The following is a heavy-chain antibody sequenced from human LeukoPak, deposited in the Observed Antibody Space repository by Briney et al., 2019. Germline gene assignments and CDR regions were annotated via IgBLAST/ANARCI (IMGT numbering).Heavy chain of an antibody. CDR3: ARDSGGYPGHFDY. CDR1: GFTFSGFW. D-gene: IGHD1-26*01. CDR2: LHSDGSNT. V-gene: IGHV3-74*01. J-gene: IGHJ4*02. Sequence: PGGSLRLSCAASGFTFSGFWMHWVRQARGKGQGWISRLHSDGSNTDYADSVKGRFTISRDNAKNTLYLQMNSLSAEDTAVYYCARDSGGYPGHFDYWGQGTLVTVSS.